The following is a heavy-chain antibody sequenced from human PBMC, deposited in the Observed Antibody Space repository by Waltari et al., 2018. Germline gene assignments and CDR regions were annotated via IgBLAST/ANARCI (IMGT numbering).Heavy chain of an antibody. D-gene: IGHD6-19*01. CDR2: INHSGST. J-gene: IGHJ4*02. V-gene: IGHV4-34*01. CDR1: GGSFSDYY. Sequence: QVQLQQWGAGLLNPSETLSLTCAVYGGSFSDYYWSWNRQPPGKGLEWIGEINHSGSTNYTPSLKSRVTISVDTSKNQFSLKLTSVTAADTAVYYCARGRVRASIAVAGAFDYWGQGTLVTVSS. CDR3: ARGRVRASIAVAGAFDY.